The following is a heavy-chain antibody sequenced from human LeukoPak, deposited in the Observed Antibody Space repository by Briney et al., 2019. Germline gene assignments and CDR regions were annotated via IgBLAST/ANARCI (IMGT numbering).Heavy chain of an antibody. D-gene: IGHD3-22*01. J-gene: IGHJ4*02. CDR1: GYTFTGYY. V-gene: IGHV1-2*02. CDR3: VPGSGTMREAPYYFDY. Sequence: ASVKVSCKTSGYTFTGYYIHCVRQAPGQGLELMGWINANSGGTNYAQKFQGRVTMTRDTSISTAYMELSRLRSDDTAVYYCVPGSGTMREAPYYFDYWGQGTLVTVSS. CDR2: INANSGGT.